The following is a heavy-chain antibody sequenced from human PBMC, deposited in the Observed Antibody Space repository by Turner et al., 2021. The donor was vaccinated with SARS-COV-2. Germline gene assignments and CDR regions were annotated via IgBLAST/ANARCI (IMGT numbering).Heavy chain of an antibody. Sequence: QVQLVESGGGVVQPGRSLRLSCAASGFTFSSYGMHWVRQAPGKGLEWVAIISYDGTNKYYADYVKGRFTISRDNSKNTLYLQMNSLRAEDTAVYYCAKQLGLYSNPMYYFDYWGQGTLVTVSS. V-gene: IGHV3-30*18. J-gene: IGHJ4*02. CDR3: AKQLGLYSNPMYYFDY. CDR1: GFTFSSYG. CDR2: ISYDGTNK. D-gene: IGHD4-4*01.